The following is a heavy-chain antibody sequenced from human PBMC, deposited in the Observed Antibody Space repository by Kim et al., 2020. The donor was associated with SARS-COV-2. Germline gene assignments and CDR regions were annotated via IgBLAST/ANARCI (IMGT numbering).Heavy chain of an antibody. V-gene: IGHV3-23*01. D-gene: IGHD3-9*01. CDR2: ISGSGGST. J-gene: IGHJ5*02. CDR1: GFTFSSYA. CDR3: AKDRDYDILTGYYSPNWFDP. Sequence: GGSLRLSCAASGFTFSSYAMSWVRQAPGKGLEWVSAISGSGGSTYYADSVKGRFTISRDNSKNTLYLQMNSLRAEDTAVYYCAKDRDYDILTGYYSPNWFDPWGQGTLVTVSS.